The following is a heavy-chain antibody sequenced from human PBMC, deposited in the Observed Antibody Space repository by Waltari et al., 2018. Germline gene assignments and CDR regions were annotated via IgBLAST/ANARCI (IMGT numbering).Heavy chain of an antibody. V-gene: IGHV1-2*02. CDR2: INPNRVGT. CDR3: ARVYSGYDFSAYYYYGMDV. J-gene: IGHJ6*02. Sequence: QVQLVQSGAEVKKPGASVKVSCKASGYTFTGYYMHWVRQAPGQGLEWMGWINPNRVGTNYAQKFQGRVTMTRDTSISTAYMELSRLRSDDTAVYYCARVYSGYDFSAYYYYGMDVWGQGTTVTVSS. D-gene: IGHD5-12*01. CDR1: GYTFTGYY.